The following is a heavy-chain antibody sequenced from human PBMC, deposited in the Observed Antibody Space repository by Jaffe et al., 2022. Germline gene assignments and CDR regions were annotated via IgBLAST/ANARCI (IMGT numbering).Heavy chain of an antibody. CDR3: ARDHADQLWFGADI. Sequence: EVQLVESGGGLVQPGGSLRLSCAASGFTFSSYEMNWVRQAPGKGLEWVSYISSSGSTIYYADSVKGRFTISRDNAKNSLYLQMNSLRAEDTAVYYCARDHADQLWFGADIWGQGTMVTVSS. V-gene: IGHV3-48*03. CDR2: ISSSGSTI. CDR1: GFTFSSYE. D-gene: IGHD3-10*01. J-gene: IGHJ3*02.